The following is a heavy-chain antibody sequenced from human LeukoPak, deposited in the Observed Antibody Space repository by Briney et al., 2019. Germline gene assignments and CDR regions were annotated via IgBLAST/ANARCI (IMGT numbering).Heavy chain of an antibody. J-gene: IGHJ4*02. CDR2: IRFDGSTK. Sequence: GGSLRLSCAASGFTFSSYAMHWVRQAPGEGLEWVAFIRFDGSTKYYADSVKGRFTISRDNSKNTLYLQMNSLRAEDTAVYYCAKSESYSFDYWGQGTLVTVSS. CDR1: GFTFSSYA. V-gene: IGHV3-30*02. D-gene: IGHD1-26*01. CDR3: AKSESYSFDY.